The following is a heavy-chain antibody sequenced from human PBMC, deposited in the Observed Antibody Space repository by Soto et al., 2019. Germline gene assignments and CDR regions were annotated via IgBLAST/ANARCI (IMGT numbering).Heavy chain of an antibody. V-gene: IGHV1-8*01. J-gene: IGHJ5*02. D-gene: IGHD4-17*01. Sequence: QVQLVQSGAEVKKPGASVKVSCKASGYTFTSYDINWVRQATGQGLEWMGWMNPNSGNTGYAQKCQGGVTMTRNTSISTAYMELSSLRSEDTAVYYCARGLSFYGDFNGFDPWGQGTLVTVSS. CDR3: ARGLSFYGDFNGFDP. CDR2: MNPNSGNT. CDR1: GYTFTSYD.